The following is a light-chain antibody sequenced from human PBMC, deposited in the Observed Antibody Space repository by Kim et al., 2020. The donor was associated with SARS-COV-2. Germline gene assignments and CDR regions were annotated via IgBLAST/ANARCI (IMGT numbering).Light chain of an antibody. CDR1: QDISNY. Sequence: DIQMTQSPSSLSASVGDRVTITCQASQDISNYLNWYQQKPGKAPKLLIYEASNLETGVPSRFSGSGSGTDFTFTISSLQPEDIATYYCQQYDNLPYTFGQGTKLDI. CDR2: EAS. CDR3: QQYDNLPYT. V-gene: IGKV1-33*01. J-gene: IGKJ2*01.